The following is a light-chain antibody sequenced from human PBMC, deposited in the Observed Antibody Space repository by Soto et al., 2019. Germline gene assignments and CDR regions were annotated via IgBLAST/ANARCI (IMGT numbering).Light chain of an antibody. V-gene: IGKV1-39*01. CDR3: HQTFSTPGS. J-gene: IGKJ2*03. CDR1: QSISTY. CDR2: GAS. Sequence: DIQMTQSPSSLSASVGDRVTITCRASQSISTYLNWYQQKPGNAPKLLIFGASSLQSGVPSRFSGSGSGTDFTLTISSLQPEDFATYYCHQTFSTPGSFGQGTKLEIK.